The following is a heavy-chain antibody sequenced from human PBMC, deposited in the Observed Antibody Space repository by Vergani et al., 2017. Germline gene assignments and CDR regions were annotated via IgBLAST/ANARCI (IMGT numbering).Heavy chain of an antibody. Sequence: EMQLVQSGAEVRKPGESVKISCRTSGYNFDIYWIGWVRQKPGKGLEWMGIIYPGDSDVRYSPSFQGQVTISADKSINTAYLEWSSLKVSDSAMYFCARHSTGETGRGFDPWGQGTQVTVSS. CDR1: GYNFDIYW. CDR3: ARHSTGETGRGFDP. V-gene: IGHV5-51*01. CDR2: IYPGDSDV. D-gene: IGHD1-1*01. J-gene: IGHJ5*02.